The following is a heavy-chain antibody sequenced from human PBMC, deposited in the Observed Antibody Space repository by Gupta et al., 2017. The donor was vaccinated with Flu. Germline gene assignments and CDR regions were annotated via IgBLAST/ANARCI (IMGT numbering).Heavy chain of an antibody. J-gene: IGHJ3*02. D-gene: IGHD2-21*02. Sequence: VQLVESGGGLVQPGGSLRLSCAASGFTFRTYEMSWVRQAPGKGLEWVSYISGSGSPIYYADSVKGRFIISRDNVKNSLYLQMNSLRAEDTAIYFCARDSCGGDCSWANAFDIWGQGTVVTVSS. CDR1: GFTFRTYE. CDR2: ISGSGSPI. V-gene: IGHV3-48*03. CDR3: ARDSCGGDCSWANAFDI.